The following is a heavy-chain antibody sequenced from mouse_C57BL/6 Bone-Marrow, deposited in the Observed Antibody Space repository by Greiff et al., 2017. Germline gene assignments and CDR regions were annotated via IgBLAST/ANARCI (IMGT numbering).Heavy chain of an antibody. J-gene: IGHJ2*01. CDR1: GYTFTDYE. D-gene: IGHD1-1*01. CDR2: IDPETGGT. V-gene: IGHV1-15*01. Sequence: VQLQQSGAELVRPGASVTLSCKASGYTFTDYEMHWVKQTPVHGLEWIGAIDPETGGTAYNQKFKGKAILTADKSSSTAYMELRSLTSEDSAVYYCRYYYGDYFDYWGQGTTLTVSS. CDR3: RYYYGDYFDY.